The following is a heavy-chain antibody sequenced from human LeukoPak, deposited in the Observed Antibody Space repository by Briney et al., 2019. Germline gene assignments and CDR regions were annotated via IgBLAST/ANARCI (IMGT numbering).Heavy chain of an antibody. V-gene: IGHV3-74*01. CDR1: GFTFSSYW. CDR3: ARGGYFDWLLYANDAFDI. Sequence: GGSLRLSCAASGFTFSSYWMHWVCQAPGKGLVWVSRINSDGSSTSYADSVKGRFTISRDNAKNTLYLQMNSLRAEDTAVYYCARGGYFDWLLYANDAFDIWGQGTMVTVSS. D-gene: IGHD3-9*01. CDR2: INSDGSST. J-gene: IGHJ3*02.